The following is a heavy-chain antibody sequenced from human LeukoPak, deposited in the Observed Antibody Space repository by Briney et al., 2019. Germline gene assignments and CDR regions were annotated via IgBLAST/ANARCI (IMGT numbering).Heavy chain of an antibody. CDR1: GFTLSSHW. V-gene: IGHV3-7*01. CDR2: IKQDESEI. Sequence: GSLRLSCVASGFTLSSHWMHWVRQAPGKGLEWVANIKQDESEIYYVDSVKGRFTISRDNAENSLYLQMNSLRAEDTAVYYCAKVESATIFIGAFDIWGQGTMVTVSS. J-gene: IGHJ3*02. D-gene: IGHD3-3*01. CDR3: AKVESATIFIGAFDI.